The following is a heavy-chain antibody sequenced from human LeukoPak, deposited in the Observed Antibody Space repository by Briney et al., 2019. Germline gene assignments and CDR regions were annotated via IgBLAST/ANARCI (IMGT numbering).Heavy chain of an antibody. CDR1: GFTPNNHG. J-gene: IGHJ4*02. CDR3: AKDAQRGFDYSNSLEY. Sequence: GAPRVSCAASGFTPNNHGVRWGRQAPGEGLGWGGVIRADTTEKYYGDAVKGRFTISRDNSRNTLYLQMNSLRAEDTAVYYCAKDAQRGFDYSNSLEYWGQGTLVTVSS. CDR2: IRADTTEK. V-gene: IGHV3-30*18. D-gene: IGHD4-11*01.